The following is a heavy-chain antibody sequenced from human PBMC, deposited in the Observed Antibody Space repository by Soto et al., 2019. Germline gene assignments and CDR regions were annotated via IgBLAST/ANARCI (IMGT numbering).Heavy chain of an antibody. CDR2: IWYDGSNK. J-gene: IGHJ4*02. CDR1: GFTFSSYG. Sequence: WGSLRLSCASSGFTFSSYGMHWVRQAPGKGLEWVAVIWYDGSNKYYADSVKGRFTISRDNSKNTLYLQMNSLRAEDTAVYYCARDVLGLYFDYWGQGTLVTVSS. V-gene: IGHV3-33*01. D-gene: IGHD3-16*01. CDR3: ARDVLGLYFDY.